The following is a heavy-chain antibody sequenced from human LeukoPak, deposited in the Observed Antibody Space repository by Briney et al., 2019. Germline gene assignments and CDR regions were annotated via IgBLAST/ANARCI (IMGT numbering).Heavy chain of an antibody. CDR2: INHSGST. Sequence: SETLSLTCTASGGSISSSLYYWSWIRQPPGKGLEWIGEINHSGSTNYNPSLKSRVTISVDTSKNQFSLKLSSVTAADTAVYYCARGPLAYYMDVWGKGTTVTVSS. V-gene: IGHV4-39*07. CDR3: ARGPLAYYMDV. CDR1: GGSISSSLYY. J-gene: IGHJ6*03.